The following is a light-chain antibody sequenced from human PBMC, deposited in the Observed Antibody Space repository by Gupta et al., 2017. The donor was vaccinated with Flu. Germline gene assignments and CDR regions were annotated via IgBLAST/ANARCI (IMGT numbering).Light chain of an antibody. CDR2: GAS. Sequence: AIQMTQSPSSLSASVGDRVTITCRASQDIRYDLGWYQQRPGKAPKLLIYGASTLQSGVPSRFSGSGSGTDFTLIISSLQPEEFATDYGLQDNGYPWTFGQGTKVELK. J-gene: IGKJ1*01. CDR3: LQDNGYPWT. CDR1: QDIRYD. V-gene: IGKV1-6*01.